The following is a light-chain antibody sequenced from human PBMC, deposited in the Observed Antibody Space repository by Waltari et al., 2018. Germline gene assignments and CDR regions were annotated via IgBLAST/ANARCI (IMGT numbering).Light chain of an antibody. J-gene: IGKJ2*03. Sequence: DIQMTQSPSSLSASVGETVTITCRASQGVKYYLNWFQQKAGTAPKLLISAASTLGNGVPSRFSGSGSGTDFTLTITSLQPADFAVYYCLQHYTYPYSFGQGTKIEIK. CDR2: AAS. CDR1: QGVKYY. CDR3: LQHYTYPYS. V-gene: IGKV1-17*01.